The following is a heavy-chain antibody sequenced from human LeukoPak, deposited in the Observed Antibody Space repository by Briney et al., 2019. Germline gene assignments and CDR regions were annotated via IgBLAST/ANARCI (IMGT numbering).Heavy chain of an antibody. CDR1: GFAFSGYG. CDR2: IAYDGSDK. CDR3: VAIAVAGQFY. V-gene: IGHV3-30*02. J-gene: IGHJ4*02. Sequence: GGSLRLSCAASGFAFSGYGMHWVRQAPGKGLEWVTYIAYDGSDKFYADSVRGRFTISRDNSKNTLYVQLTSLRVEDTAMYYCVAIAVAGQFYWGQGTLVTVSS. D-gene: IGHD6-19*01.